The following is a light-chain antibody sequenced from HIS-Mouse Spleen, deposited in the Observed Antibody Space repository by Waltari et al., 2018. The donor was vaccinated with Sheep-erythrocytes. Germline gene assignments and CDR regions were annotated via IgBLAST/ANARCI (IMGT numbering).Light chain of an antibody. CDR2: KAS. CDR3: QQYNSSLT. V-gene: IGKV1-5*03. CDR1: QIISSW. Sequence: DIQMTQSPSTLSASVGDRVPITCRASQIISSWLAWYQQKPGKAPKLLIYKASSLESGVPSRFSGSGSGTEFTLTISSLQPDDFATYYCQQYNSSLTFGPGTKVDIK. J-gene: IGKJ3*01.